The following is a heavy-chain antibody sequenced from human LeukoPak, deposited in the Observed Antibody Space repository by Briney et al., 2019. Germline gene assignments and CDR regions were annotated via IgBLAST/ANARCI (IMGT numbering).Heavy chain of an antibody. V-gene: IGHV3-48*03. J-gene: IGHJ4*02. CDR1: GFTFSSYE. CDR2: IGSSGSTI. CDR3: ARVLPGIAVAGTGVDY. D-gene: IGHD6-19*01. Sequence: PGGSLRLSCAASGFTFSSYEMNWVRQAPGKGLEWVSYIGSSGSTIYYADSVKGRFTISRDNAKDSLYLQMNSPRAEDTAVYYCARVLPGIAVAGTGVDYWGQGTLVTVSS.